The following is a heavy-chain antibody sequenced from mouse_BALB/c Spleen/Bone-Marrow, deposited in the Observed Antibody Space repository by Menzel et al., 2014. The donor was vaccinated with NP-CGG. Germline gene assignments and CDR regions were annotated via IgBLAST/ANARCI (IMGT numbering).Heavy chain of an antibody. CDR2: IDPSDSET. Sequence: QVQLQQSGAELVKPGAPVKLSCKASGYTFTSYWMNWVKQRPGRGLEWIGRIDPSDSETHYNQKFKDKATLTVDKSSSTAYSQLSSLTSEDSAVYYCARTYYGNYAGFAYWGQGTLVTVSA. J-gene: IGHJ3*01. D-gene: IGHD2-1*01. CDR3: ARTYYGNYAGFAY. V-gene: IGHV1-69*02. CDR1: GYTFTSYW.